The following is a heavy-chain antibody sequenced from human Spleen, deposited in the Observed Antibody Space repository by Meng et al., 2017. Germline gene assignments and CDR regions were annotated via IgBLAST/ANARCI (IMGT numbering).Heavy chain of an antibody. CDR2: SRNKARSYAT. CDR1: GFTFSDHY. Sequence: GESLKISCAASGFTFSDHYMDWVRQAPGKGLEWVGRSRNKARSYATEYAASVKGRFTVSRDDSKNSLYLQMNSLETEDTAVYYCARVASGGYYYFDYWGQGTLVTVSS. D-gene: IGHD3-22*01. V-gene: IGHV3-72*01. J-gene: IGHJ4*02. CDR3: ARVASGGYYYFDY.